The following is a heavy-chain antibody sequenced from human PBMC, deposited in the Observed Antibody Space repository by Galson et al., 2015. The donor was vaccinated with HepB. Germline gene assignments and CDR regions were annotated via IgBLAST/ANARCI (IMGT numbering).Heavy chain of an antibody. CDR2: IKSKTDGGTT. CDR3: TTDPFSGGSYSRYYYYYYGMDV. Sequence: LRLSCAASGFTFSNAWMNWVRQAPGKGLEWVGRIKSKTDGGTTDYAAPVKGRFTISRDDSKNTLYLQMNSLTTEDTAVYYCTTDPFSGGSYSRYYYYYYGMDVWGQGTTVTVSS. D-gene: IGHD1-26*01. J-gene: IGHJ6*02. CDR1: GFTFSNAW. V-gene: IGHV3-15*07.